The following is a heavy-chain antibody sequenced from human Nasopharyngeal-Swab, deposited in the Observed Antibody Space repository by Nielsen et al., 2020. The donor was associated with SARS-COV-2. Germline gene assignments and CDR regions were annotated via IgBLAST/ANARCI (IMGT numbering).Heavy chain of an antibody. CDR1: GFTFSYYS. CDR2: ISGSGSYL. D-gene: IGHD3-16*02. Sequence: GESLKIPCAASGFTFSYYSMSWVRQAPGKGLEWVSSISGSGSYLYYADSVKGRFTISRDNAKNSLYLQMNSLRVEDTAVYYCGRQLRLGELSLYNEFDYWGQGTLVTVSS. J-gene: IGHJ4*02. CDR3: GRQLRLGELSLYNEFDY. V-gene: IGHV3-21*01.